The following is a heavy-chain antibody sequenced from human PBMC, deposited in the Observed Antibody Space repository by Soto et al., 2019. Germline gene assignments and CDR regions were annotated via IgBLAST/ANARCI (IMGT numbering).Heavy chain of an antibody. V-gene: IGHV1-46*01. J-gene: IGHJ4*02. CDR3: ARAGYCSGGICFHGNFDY. D-gene: IGHD2-15*01. CDR2: INPNGGRT. Sequence: QVQLVQSGAEVKKPGSSVKVSCKASGYTFTTYYMHWVRQAPGQGLEWMGIINPNGGRTTYAQKFQGRVTMTRDTSTSTGYRELSSLRSEDTAVYYCARAGYCSGGICFHGNFDYWGQGTLVTVSS. CDR1: GYTFTTYY.